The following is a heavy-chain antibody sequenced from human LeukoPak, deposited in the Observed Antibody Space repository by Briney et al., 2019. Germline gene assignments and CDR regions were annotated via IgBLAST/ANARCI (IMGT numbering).Heavy chain of an antibody. CDR2: IYYSGST. D-gene: IGHD2-2*01. CDR1: GGSISSSSYY. Sequence: PSETLSLTCTVSGGSISSSSYYWGWIRQPPGKGLEWIGSIYYSGSTYYNPSIKSRVTISVDTAKNQFSLKLSSVTAADTAVYYCARITSTQGYCSSTSCLYFDYWGQGTLVTVSS. V-gene: IGHV4-39*01. J-gene: IGHJ4*02. CDR3: ARITSTQGYCSSTSCLYFDY.